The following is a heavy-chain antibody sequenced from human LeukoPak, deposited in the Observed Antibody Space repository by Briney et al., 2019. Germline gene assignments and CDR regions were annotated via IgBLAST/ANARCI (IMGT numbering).Heavy chain of an antibody. J-gene: IGHJ4*02. CDR1: GFTFGDYA. CDR2: IRSKAYGGTT. CDR3: TRDGGFRPFDY. V-gene: IGHV3-49*04. D-gene: IGHD3-10*01. Sequence: GGSLRLSCTASGFTFGDYAMSWVRQAPGKGLEWVGFIRSKAYGGTTEYAASVKGRFTISRDDSKSIAYLQMNSLITEDTAVYYCTRDGGFRPFDYWGQGTLVTVSS.